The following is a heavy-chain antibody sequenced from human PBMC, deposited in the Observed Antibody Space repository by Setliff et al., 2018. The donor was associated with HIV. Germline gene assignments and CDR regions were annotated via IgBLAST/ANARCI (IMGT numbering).Heavy chain of an antibody. CDR2: IYTSGST. D-gene: IGHD3-3*01. CDR3: ARDRRSIFGVDTKNWFDP. V-gene: IGHV4-4*07. CDR1: GGSISSYY. Sequence: SETLSLTCTVSGGSISSYYWSWIRQPAGKGLEWIGRIYTSGSTNYNPSLETRVTISVDTSKNQFSLKLSSVTAADTAVYYCARDRRSIFGVDTKNWFDPWGQGTLVTVSS. J-gene: IGHJ5*02.